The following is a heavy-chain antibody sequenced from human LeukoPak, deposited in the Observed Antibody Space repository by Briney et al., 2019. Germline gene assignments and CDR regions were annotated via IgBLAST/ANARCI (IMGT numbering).Heavy chain of an antibody. J-gene: IGHJ4*02. Sequence: GGSLRLSCAASGFTFSSYAMSWVRQAPGKGLEWVSAISGSGGSTYYADSVKGRFTISRDNSKNTLYLQMNSLRAEDTAVYYCAKARYCSGGSCYSEYWGQGTLVTVSS. V-gene: IGHV3-23*01. CDR2: ISGSGGST. CDR3: AKARYCSGGSCYSEY. D-gene: IGHD2-15*01. CDR1: GFTFSSYA.